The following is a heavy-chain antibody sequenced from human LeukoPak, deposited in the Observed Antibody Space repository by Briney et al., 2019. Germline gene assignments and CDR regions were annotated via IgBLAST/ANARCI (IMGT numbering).Heavy chain of an antibody. D-gene: IGHD4-17*01. CDR1: GFTFDDYA. CDR3: AKVLNGDASSYMDV. CDR2: ISWNSGSI. J-gene: IGHJ6*03. V-gene: IGHV3-9*03. Sequence: PGRSLRLSCAAPGFTFDDYAMHWVRQASGKGLEWVSGISWNSGSIGYADSEKGRFTISRDNARNSLYLQMKSLRAEDMALYYCAKVLNGDASSYMDVWGKGTTVTVSS.